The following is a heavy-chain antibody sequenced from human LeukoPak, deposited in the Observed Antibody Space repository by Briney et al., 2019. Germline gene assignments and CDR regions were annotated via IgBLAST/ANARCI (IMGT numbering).Heavy chain of an antibody. J-gene: IGHJ4*02. Sequence: SETLSLTCTVSGGSISSSSYYWGWIRQPPGKGLEWIGSIYYSGSTYYNPSLKSRVTISVDTSKNQFSLKLSSVTAADTAAYYCAGHLGSGWYLDYWGQGTLVTVSS. D-gene: IGHD6-19*01. V-gene: IGHV4-39*01. CDR2: IYYSGST. CDR3: AGHLGSGWYLDY. CDR1: GGSISSSSYY.